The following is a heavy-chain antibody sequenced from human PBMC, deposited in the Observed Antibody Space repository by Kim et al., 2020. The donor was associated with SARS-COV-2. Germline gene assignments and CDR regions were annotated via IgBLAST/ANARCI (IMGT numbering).Heavy chain of an antibody. CDR3: ARGRGGKGQLWFDY. J-gene: IGHJ4*02. Sequence: GQKFEGRVTITADESTGTAYIELSSLRSEDPAVYYCARGRGGKGQLWFDYWGQGTLVTVSS. D-gene: IGHD5-18*01. V-gene: IGHV1-69*01.